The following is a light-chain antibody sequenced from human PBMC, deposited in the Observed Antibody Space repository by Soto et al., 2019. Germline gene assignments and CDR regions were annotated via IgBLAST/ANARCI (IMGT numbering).Light chain of an antibody. CDR2: AAS. Sequence: IQLTQSPSSLSASVGDRVTITCRASQGISSYLAWYQQKPGKAPKLLIYAASTLQSGVPSRFSGSGSGTDFSLTISSLQPEDFATYYCQQSNRGWTFGQGTRVEV. CDR3: QQSNRGWT. V-gene: IGKV1-9*01. J-gene: IGKJ1*01. CDR1: QGISSY.